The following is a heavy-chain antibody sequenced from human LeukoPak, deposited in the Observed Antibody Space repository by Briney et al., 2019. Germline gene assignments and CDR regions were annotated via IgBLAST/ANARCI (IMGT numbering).Heavy chain of an antibody. CDR3: AREYRGEYYFAY. CDR2: ISGSGGST. V-gene: IGHV3-23*01. CDR1: GFTFSSYA. D-gene: IGHD3-10*01. J-gene: IGHJ4*02. Sequence: GGSLRLSCAASGFTFSSYAMSWVRQAPGKGLEWVSEISGSGGSTYYADSVKGRFTISRDNSKNTLYLQMNSLRAEDTAVYYCAREYRGEYYFAYWGQGTLVTVSS.